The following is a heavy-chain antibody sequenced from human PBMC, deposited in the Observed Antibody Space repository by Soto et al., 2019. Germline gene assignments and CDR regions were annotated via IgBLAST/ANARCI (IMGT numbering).Heavy chain of an antibody. CDR2: IYDNGIT. CDR3: ARTYDSNGYANVFDS. CDR1: GCSITSYY. D-gene: IGHD3-22*01. Sequence: QVVLQESGPGLVKPSETLSLTCSVSGCSITSYYWSWVRQPPGKGLEWIGYIYDNGITSQNPSLKSRVTMSADTSQNQFSLKLTSVTGAATAVYYCARTYDSNGYANVFDSWGQRILVTVTS. J-gene: IGHJ4*02. V-gene: IGHV4-59*12.